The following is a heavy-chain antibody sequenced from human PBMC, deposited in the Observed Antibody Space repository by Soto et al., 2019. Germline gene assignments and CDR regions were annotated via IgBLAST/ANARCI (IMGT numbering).Heavy chain of an antibody. Sequence: ASVKVSCKASGYTFTNYGISWVRQAPGQGLQWMGWISAYTGNTKYAQKLQGRVTMTTDTSTSTAYMELRSLRSDDTAVYYCARGVGSGSYYTQYNWFDPWGQGTLVTVSS. V-gene: IGHV1-18*01. CDR1: GYTFTNYG. J-gene: IGHJ5*02. D-gene: IGHD3-10*01. CDR3: ARGVGSGSYYTQYNWFDP. CDR2: ISAYTGNT.